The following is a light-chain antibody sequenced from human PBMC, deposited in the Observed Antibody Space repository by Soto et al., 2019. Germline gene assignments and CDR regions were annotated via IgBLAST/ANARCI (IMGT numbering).Light chain of an antibody. Sequence: EIVLTQSPGTLSLSPGERATLSCRASQGVISRYLAWYQQKPGQAPRLLIYGASSRATGIPDRFSGSGSGTDFTLTISRLEPEDFAVYYCQQYGSSPLTLGGGTKVEIK. CDR1: QGVISRY. J-gene: IGKJ4*01. CDR3: QQYGSSPLT. CDR2: GAS. V-gene: IGKV3-20*01.